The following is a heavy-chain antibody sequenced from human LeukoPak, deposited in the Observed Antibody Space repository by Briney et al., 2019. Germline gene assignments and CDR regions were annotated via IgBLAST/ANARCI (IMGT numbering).Heavy chain of an antibody. Sequence: SETLSLTCAVSGYAISSGYYWGWIRQPPGKGLEWIGSIYHSGTTYSNPSLKSRVTMSVNTSKNQFSLKLSSVTAAGTAVYYCARGETTAADRREGDAFDVWGQGTIVTVSS. V-gene: IGHV4-38-2*01. CDR2: IYHSGTT. CDR3: ARGETTAADRREGDAFDV. J-gene: IGHJ3*01. D-gene: IGHD4-11*01. CDR1: GYAISSGYY.